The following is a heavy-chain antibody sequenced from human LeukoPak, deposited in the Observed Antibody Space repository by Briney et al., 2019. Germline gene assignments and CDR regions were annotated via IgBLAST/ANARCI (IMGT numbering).Heavy chain of an antibody. V-gene: IGHV3-11*04. CDR2: ISSNGNTK. CDR3: VRDFEWSFDT. J-gene: IGHJ4*02. Sequence: PSETLSLTCTVSDDSITIYYWTWIRQPPGKGLEWVSYISSNGNTKYYADSVKGRFTISRDNAKNSLYLQMNSLRPEDTALYYCVRDFEWSFDTWDQGTLVTVSS. CDR1: DDSITIYY. D-gene: IGHD3-3*01.